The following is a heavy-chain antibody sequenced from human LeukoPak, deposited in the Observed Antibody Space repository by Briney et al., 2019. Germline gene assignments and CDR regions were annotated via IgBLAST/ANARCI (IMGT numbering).Heavy chain of an antibody. D-gene: IGHD6-13*01. CDR2: ISSSGSYI. Sequence: GGSLRLSCAASGFTFSSYAMSWVRQAPGKGLEWVSSISSSGSYIYYADSVKGRFTISRDNAMKSLYLQMNSLRAEDTAVYYCTRDGHSSTWYANFDYWGQGILVTLSS. CDR1: GFTFSSYA. J-gene: IGHJ4*02. CDR3: TRDGHSSTWYANFDY. V-gene: IGHV3-21*01.